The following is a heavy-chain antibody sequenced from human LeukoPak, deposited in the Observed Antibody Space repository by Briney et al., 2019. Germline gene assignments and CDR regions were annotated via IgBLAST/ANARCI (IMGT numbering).Heavy chain of an antibody. CDR2: INSDGSST. D-gene: IGHD6-19*01. Sequence: PGGSLRLSCAASGFTFSSYWMHWVRQAPGKGLVGVSRINSDGSSTSYADSVKGRFTISRDNAKNTLYLQMNSLRAEDTAVYYCARASSGWYTDSNFDYWGQGTLVIVSS. CDR1: GFTFSSYW. CDR3: ARASSGWYTDSNFDY. V-gene: IGHV3-74*01. J-gene: IGHJ4*02.